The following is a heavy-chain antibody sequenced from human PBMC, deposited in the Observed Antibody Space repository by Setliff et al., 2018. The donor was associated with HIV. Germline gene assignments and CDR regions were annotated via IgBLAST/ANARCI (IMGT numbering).Heavy chain of an antibody. J-gene: IGHJ4*02. CDR1: GGSISTSY. V-gene: IGHV4-4*09. D-gene: IGHD3-9*01. Sequence: WETLSLTCTVSGGSISTSYWNWIRQPPGKGLEWIAYIYISGTTNYNPSVESRVTMSLDTSRDQFSLKLNSVTAADTAVYYCAKTIGRYFDIFDNWGQGTLVTVSS. CDR2: IYISGTT. CDR3: AKTIGRYFDIFDN.